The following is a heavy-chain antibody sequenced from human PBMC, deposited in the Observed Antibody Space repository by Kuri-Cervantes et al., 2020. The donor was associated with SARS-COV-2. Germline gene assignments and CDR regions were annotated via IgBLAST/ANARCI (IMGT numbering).Heavy chain of an antibody. CDR3: ARNSDSGFLEWLFHTPTYYYYMDV. V-gene: IGHV1-69*06. J-gene: IGHJ6*03. Sequence: SVKVSCKASGGTSSSYTISWVRQAPGQGLEWMGGIIPIFGTANYAQKFQDRVTITADKSTSTAYMKLSSLRSEDTAVYYCARNSDSGFLEWLFHTPTYYYYMDVWGKGTTVTVSS. CDR1: GGTSSSYT. D-gene: IGHD3-3*01. CDR2: IIPIFGTA.